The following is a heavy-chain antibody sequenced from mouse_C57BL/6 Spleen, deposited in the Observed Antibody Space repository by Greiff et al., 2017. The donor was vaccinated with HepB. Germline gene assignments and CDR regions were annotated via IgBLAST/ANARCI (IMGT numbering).Heavy chain of an antibody. CDR1: GYTFTDYY. J-gene: IGHJ1*03. CDR2: INPNNGGT. Sequence: EVQLQESGPELVKPGASVKISCKASGYTFTDYYMNWVKQSHGKSLEWIGDINPNNGGTSYNQKFKGKATLTVDKSSSTAYMELRSLTSEDSAVYYCARRTVVDWYFDVWGTGTTVTVSS. CDR3: ARRTVVDWYFDV. D-gene: IGHD1-1*01. V-gene: IGHV1-26*01.